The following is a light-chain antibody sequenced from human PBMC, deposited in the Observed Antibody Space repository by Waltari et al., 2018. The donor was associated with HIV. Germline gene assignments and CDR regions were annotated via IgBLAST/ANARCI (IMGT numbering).Light chain of an antibody. CDR3: AAWDENLNGL. CDR1: SSTIGPNT. Sequence: QSVLTQPPSASGTPGLRVTISCSGSSSTIGPNTVHGYQPLPGSAPKLLIYSNNQRPSGVPDRFSASKSGTSASLAISGLRSEDEAEYYCAAWDENLNGLFGGGTKLTVL. J-gene: IGLJ3*02. CDR2: SNN. V-gene: IGLV1-44*01.